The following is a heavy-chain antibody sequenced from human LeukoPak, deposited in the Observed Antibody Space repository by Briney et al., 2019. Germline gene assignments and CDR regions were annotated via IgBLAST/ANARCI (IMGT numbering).Heavy chain of an antibody. CDR3: ARGDGCNFFDY. CDR1: GFSVTNNY. CDR2: FDVGGAT. D-gene: IGHD5-24*01. V-gene: IGHV3-53*01. J-gene: IGHJ4*02. Sequence: PGGSLRLSCAVPGFSVTNNYMSWVREAPGKGLEWVSVFDVGGATYYADSVKGRFTISRDNSENTMYLQMKSLRAEDTAVYYCARGDGCNFFDYWGQGTLVTVSS.